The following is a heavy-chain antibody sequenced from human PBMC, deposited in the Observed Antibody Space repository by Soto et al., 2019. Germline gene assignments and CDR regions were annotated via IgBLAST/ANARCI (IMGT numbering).Heavy chain of an antibody. J-gene: IGHJ5*02. V-gene: IGHV4-61*01. D-gene: IGHD2-8*01. CDR3: ARELSGGYCTNGVCNNWFDP. Sequence: PSETLSLTCTVSGGSVSSGSYYWSWIRQPPGKGLEWIGYIYYSGGTNYNPSLKSRVTISVDTSKNQFSLKLSSVTAADTAVYYCARELSGGYCTNGVCNNWFDPWGQGALVTVSS. CDR2: IYYSGGT. CDR1: GGSVSSGSYY.